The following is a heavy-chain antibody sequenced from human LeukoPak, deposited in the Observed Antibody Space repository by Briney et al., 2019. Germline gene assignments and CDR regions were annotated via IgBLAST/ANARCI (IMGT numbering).Heavy chain of an antibody. CDR1: GYTFTNYG. CDR2: ISAYNGNK. V-gene: IGHV1-18*01. CDR3: ASKGDGYCRGTIRQGAFDI. J-gene: IGHJ3*02. Sequence: ASVKVSCKASGYTFTNYGISWVRQAPGQGLDWMGWISAYNGNKVYAQELQGRVTMTTDTSTSTAYMELSSLTSDDTAVYYCASKGDGYCRGTIRQGAFDIWGQGSMVTVSS. D-gene: IGHD2-2*01.